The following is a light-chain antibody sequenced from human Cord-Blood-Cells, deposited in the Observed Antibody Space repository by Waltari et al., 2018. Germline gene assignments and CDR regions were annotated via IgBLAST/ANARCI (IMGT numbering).Light chain of an antibody. Sequence: QSALTQHDSVSGSPGQSTTTPCTGTSSDVRGYNYVSWYQQNPGKAPKLMIYDVSNRPSGVSNRFSGSKSGNTASLTISGLQAEDEADYYCSSYTSSSTYVFGTGTKVTVL. CDR3: SSYTSSSTYV. V-gene: IGLV2-14*03. J-gene: IGLJ1*01. CDR2: DVS. CDR1: SSDVRGYNY.